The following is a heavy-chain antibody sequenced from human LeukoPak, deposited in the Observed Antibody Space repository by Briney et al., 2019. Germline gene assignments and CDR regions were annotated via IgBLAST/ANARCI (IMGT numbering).Heavy chain of an antibody. CDR2: IYHSGST. CDR1: GGSISSSNW. D-gene: IGHD1-26*01. J-gene: IGHJ4*02. V-gene: IGHV4-4*02. CDR3: ARDPRIVGASLDY. Sequence: KASETLSLTCAVSGGSISSSNWWSWVRQPPGKGLEWIGEIYHSGSTNYNPSLKSRVTISVDKSKNQFSLKLSSVTAADTAVYYCARDPRIVGASLDYWGQGTLVTVSS.